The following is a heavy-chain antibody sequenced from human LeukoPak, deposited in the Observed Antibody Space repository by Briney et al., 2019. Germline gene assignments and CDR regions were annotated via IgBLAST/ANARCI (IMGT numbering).Heavy chain of an antibody. V-gene: IGHV1-18*01. D-gene: IGHD3-10*01. CDR3: ARPFPPYYYGSGSYYNV. Sequence: GASVKVSCKASGYAFTSYGISWVRQAPGQGLEWMGWISAYNGNTNYAQKLQGRVTMTTDTSTSTAYMELRSLRSDDTAVYYRARPFPPYYYGSGSYYNVWGQGTLVTVSS. CDR1: GYAFTSYG. CDR2: ISAYNGNT. J-gene: IGHJ4*02.